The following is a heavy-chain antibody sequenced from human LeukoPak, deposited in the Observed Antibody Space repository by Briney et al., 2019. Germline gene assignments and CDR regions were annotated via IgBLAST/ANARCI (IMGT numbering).Heavy chain of an antibody. CDR3: ARGRGGSYYFYYYYMDV. J-gene: IGHJ6*03. D-gene: IGHD1-26*01. Sequence: SETLSLTCTVSGGSISSTSYYWGWIRQPPGKGLEWIGSIYYSWDTYYNPSLKSRVTISVDTSKNQFSLKLSSVTAADTAVYYCARGRGGSYYFYYYYMDVWGKGTTVTVSS. V-gene: IGHV4-39*07. CDR1: GGSISSTSYY. CDR2: IYYSWDT.